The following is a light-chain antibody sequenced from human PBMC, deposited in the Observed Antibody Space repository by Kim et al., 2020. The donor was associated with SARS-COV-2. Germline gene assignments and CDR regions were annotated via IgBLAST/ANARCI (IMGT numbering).Light chain of an antibody. CDR2: GAS. J-gene: IGKJ1*01. V-gene: IGKV3-20*01. Sequence: VSPGERATRSCRASQSGSSTYLAWYQQKPGQAPRLLIYGASSRATGIPDRFSGSGSGTDFTLTISRLEPEDFAVYYCQQYGSSRTFGQGTKVDIK. CDR1: QSGSSTY. CDR3: QQYGSSRT.